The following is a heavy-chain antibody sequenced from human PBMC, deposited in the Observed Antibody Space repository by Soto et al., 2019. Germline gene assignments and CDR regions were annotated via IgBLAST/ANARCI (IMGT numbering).Heavy chain of an antibody. CDR3: AKTDGYEVEY. CDR1: GYSFVSYW. D-gene: IGHD5-18*01. J-gene: IGHJ4*02. V-gene: IGHV5-51*01. CDR2: IYPGDSDT. Sequence: GESLKISCKGSGYSFVSYWIAWVRQMPGKGLEWMGSIYPGDSDTTYSPSIQGQVTISADKSSITVYLQWNTLKASDTAMYYCAKTDGYEVEYWGQGTQVTVSS.